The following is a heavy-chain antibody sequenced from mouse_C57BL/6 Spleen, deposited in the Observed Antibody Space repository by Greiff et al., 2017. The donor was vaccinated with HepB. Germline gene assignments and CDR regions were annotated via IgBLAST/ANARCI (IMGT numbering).Heavy chain of an antibody. CDR3: ARENYYGSSYVGAMDD. J-gene: IGHJ4*01. V-gene: IGHV1-19*01. CDR2: INPYNGGT. CDR1: GYTFTDYY. Sequence: VQLQQSGPVLVKPGASVKMSCKASGYTFTDYYMNWVKQSHGKSLEWIGVINPYNGGTSYNQKFKGKATLTVDQSSSTAYMELNSLTSEDSAVYYCARENYYGSSYVGAMDDWGQGTSVTVAS. D-gene: IGHD1-1*01.